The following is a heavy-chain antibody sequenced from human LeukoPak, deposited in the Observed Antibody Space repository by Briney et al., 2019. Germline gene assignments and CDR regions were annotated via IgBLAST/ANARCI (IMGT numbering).Heavy chain of an antibody. V-gene: IGHV3-23*01. CDR3: VKDATPWNSIWDYFDY. J-gene: IGHJ4*02. Sequence: GGSLRLSCAASGFTFSVHAMSWVRQAPGKGLEWVASIGGDDPFYADSVKGRFTVSRDNSKYRLYLQMDSLRAEDTAIYYCVKDATPWNSIWDYFDYWGQGVLVTVSS. CDR1: GFTFSVHA. CDR2: IGGDDP. D-gene: IGHD1-7*01.